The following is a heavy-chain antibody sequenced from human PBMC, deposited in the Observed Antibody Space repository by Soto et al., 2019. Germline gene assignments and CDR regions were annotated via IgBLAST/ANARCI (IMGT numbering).Heavy chain of an antibody. V-gene: IGHV2-26*01. CDR3: VRMNVDSYQFYYARDG. J-gene: IGHJ6*02. Sequence: DTLSLSCTVSVFSLNKGEHVLSWIRHPPGKALEWLAHIFSDNERSYSTSLQGRLTISKDTSGRQVVLSMTNVDPVDTATYYGVRMNVDSYQFYYARDGWGQGTMVNGSS. CDR1: VFSLNKGEHV. CDR2: IFSDNER. D-gene: IGHD4-17*01.